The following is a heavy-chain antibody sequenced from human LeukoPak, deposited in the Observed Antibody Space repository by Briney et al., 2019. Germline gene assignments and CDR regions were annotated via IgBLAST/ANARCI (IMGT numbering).Heavy chain of an antibody. V-gene: IGHV3-21*01. CDR1: GFTVSSNY. J-gene: IGHJ4*02. CDR2: ISSSSSYI. CDR3: ATLGALTGGYYFDY. D-gene: IGHD7-27*01. Sequence: PGGSLRLSCAASGFTVSSNYMNWVRQAPGKGLEWVSSISSSSSYIYYADSVKGRFTISRDNAKNSLYLQMNSLRAEDTAVYYCATLGALTGGYYFDYWGQGTLVTVSS.